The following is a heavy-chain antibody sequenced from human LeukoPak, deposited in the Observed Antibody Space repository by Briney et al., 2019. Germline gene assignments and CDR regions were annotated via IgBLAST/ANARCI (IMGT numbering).Heavy chain of an antibody. Sequence: GESLKISCKTSGYSFSTYWIGWVRQMPGKGLEWMGIIYPGDSDTRYSPSFQGQVTISADKSISTAYLQWSSLKASDTAMYYCASPGRYSGYDSYGMDVWGQGTTVTVSS. D-gene: IGHD5-12*01. CDR2: IYPGDSDT. CDR3: ASPGRYSGYDSYGMDV. V-gene: IGHV5-51*01. CDR1: GYSFSTYW. J-gene: IGHJ6*02.